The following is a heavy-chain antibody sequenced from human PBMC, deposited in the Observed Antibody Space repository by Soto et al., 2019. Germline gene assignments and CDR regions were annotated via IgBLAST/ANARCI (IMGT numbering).Heavy chain of an antibody. D-gene: IGHD6-13*01. Sequence: PSETLSLTCTVSGDSNSSYYWSWIRQPPGKGLEWIGYIYNSGSTNYNPSLKSRVTISVDTSKNQFSLKLSSVTAADTAVYYCARGSTGYSSSWFDPWGQGTLVTVSS. J-gene: IGHJ5*02. CDR1: GDSNSSYY. CDR3: ARGSTGYSSSWFDP. CDR2: IYNSGST. V-gene: IGHV4-59*08.